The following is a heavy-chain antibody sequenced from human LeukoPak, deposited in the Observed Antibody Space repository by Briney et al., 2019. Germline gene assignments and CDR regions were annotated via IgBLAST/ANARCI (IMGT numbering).Heavy chain of an antibody. Sequence: PSETLSLTCAVYGGSFSGYYWSWIRQPPGKGLEWIGEINHSGSTNYNPSLKSRVTISVDTSKNQFSLKLSSVTAADTAVYYCARLGYCSSTSCYGYWGQGTLVTVSS. J-gene: IGHJ4*02. CDR3: ARLGYCSSTSCYGY. V-gene: IGHV4-34*01. D-gene: IGHD2-2*01. CDR1: GGSFSGYY. CDR2: INHSGST.